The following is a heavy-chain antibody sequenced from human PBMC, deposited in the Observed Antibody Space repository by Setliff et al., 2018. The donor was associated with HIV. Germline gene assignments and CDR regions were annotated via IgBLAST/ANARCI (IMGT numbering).Heavy chain of an antibody. V-gene: IGHV5-51*01. J-gene: IGHJ6*02. D-gene: IGHD3-9*01. CDR1: GYSFNRYF. CDR2: IYPGDSDT. CDR3: ARMYYDILTGYSYYYYGMDV. Sequence: PGESLKISCKASGYSFNRYFIGWVRQMPGKGLEWMAIIYPGDSDTRYSPSFRGQVTISADKSISTAYLQWSSLKASDTAMYYCARMYYDILTGYSYYYYGMDVWGQGTTVTVSS.